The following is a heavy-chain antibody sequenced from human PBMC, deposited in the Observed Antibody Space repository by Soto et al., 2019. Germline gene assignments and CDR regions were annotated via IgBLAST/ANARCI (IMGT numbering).Heavy chain of an antibody. D-gene: IGHD5-12*01. CDR1: GGSISSYY. J-gene: IGHJ4*02. CDR3: ARGGLYSGYDYGEYYFDY. CDR2: IYYSGST. V-gene: IGHV4-59*01. Sequence: SETLSLTCTVSGGSISSYYWSWIRQPPGKGLEWIGYIYYSGSTNYNPSLKSRVTISVDTSKNQFSLKLSSVTAADTAVYYCARGGLYSGYDYGEYYFDYWGQGTLVTVSS.